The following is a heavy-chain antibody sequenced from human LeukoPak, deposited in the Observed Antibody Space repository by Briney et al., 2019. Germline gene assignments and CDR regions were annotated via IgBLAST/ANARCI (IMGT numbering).Heavy chain of an antibody. Sequence: PSETLSLTCTVSGGSISSGSYYWSWIRQPAGKGLEWIGRIYTSGSTNYNPSLNSRVTISVDTSKNQFSLKLSSVTAADTAVYYCAREEATYYYDSSGFGDWGQGTLVTVSS. CDR2: IYTSGST. CDR1: GGSISSGSYY. D-gene: IGHD3-22*01. J-gene: IGHJ4*02. CDR3: AREEATYYYDSSGFGD. V-gene: IGHV4-61*02.